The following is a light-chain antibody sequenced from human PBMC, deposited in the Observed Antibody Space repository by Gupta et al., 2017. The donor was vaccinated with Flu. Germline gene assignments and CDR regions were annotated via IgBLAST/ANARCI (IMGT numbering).Light chain of an antibody. J-gene: IGLJ2*01. V-gene: IGLV2-14*01. Sequence: TYNDVGGYNYVSWYQQSPGKPPKLLIYEVTNRPSGISYRFSGSKSAVTASLTISGLQAEDESDYYCSSYTTSGTVVFGGGTKLTVL. CDR2: EVT. CDR1: YNDVGGYNY. CDR3: SSYTTSGTVV.